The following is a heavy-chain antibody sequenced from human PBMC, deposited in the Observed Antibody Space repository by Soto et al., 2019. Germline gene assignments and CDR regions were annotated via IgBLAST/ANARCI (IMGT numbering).Heavy chain of an antibody. Sequence: QGQLVQSGAEVKKPGASVRVSCKASGYTFTSYYIHWVRQAPGQGLEWMAIVNPTGGSTNYAQKFQGRVTVTFDTSTSTVFMELNSLRYEDTAVYYCARHLAAGDSWGQGTLVTVSS. CDR1: GYTFTSYY. CDR3: ARHLAAGDS. CDR2: VNPTGGST. D-gene: IGHD6-25*01. V-gene: IGHV1-46*03. J-gene: IGHJ4*02.